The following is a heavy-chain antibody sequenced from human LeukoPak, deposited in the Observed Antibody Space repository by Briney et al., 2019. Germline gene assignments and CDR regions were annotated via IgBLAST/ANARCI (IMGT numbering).Heavy chain of an antibody. CDR3: AKGFSDYYYYYGMDV. V-gene: IGHV3-43*02. CDR1: GFTFSDYA. J-gene: IGHJ6*02. CDR2: ISGDGGST. Sequence: GASLRLSCAASGFTFSDYAMHWVRQAPGRGLEWVSLISGDGGSTYDADSVKGRFTISRDNSKNSLYLQMNSLRTEDTALYYCAKGFSDYYYYYGMDVWGQGTTVTVSS.